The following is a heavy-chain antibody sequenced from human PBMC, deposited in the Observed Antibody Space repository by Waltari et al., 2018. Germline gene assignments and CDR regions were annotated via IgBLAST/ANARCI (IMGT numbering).Heavy chain of an antibody. D-gene: IGHD3-16*01. J-gene: IGHJ5*02. V-gene: IGHV4-39*01. CDR1: GGSISSRTLF. Sequence: QLQLQESGPGLVKPSETLSLTCTVSGGSISSRTLFWGWIRQPLGKGLEWIGSIYDSGTTYYHPSLNSRVTISVDTSKNQFSLKVNSVTAADTAVYYCATHPPSQLGVVLNWFDPWGQGILVTVSS. CDR3: ATHPPSQLGVVLNWFDP. CDR2: IYDSGTT.